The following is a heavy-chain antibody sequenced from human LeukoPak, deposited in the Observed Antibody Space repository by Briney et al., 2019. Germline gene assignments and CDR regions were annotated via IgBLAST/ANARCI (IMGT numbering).Heavy chain of an antibody. V-gene: IGHV3-30-3*01. Sequence: GGSLRLSCAASGFTFSSYAMHWVRQAPGKGLEWVAVISYDGSNKYYADSVRGRFTISRDNSKNTLYLQMNSLRAEDTAVYYCARALIVPWLRDYYYYMDVWGKGTTVTVSS. J-gene: IGHJ6*03. CDR2: ISYDGSNK. CDR3: ARALIVPWLRDYYYYMDV. CDR1: GFTFSSYA. D-gene: IGHD2-2*01.